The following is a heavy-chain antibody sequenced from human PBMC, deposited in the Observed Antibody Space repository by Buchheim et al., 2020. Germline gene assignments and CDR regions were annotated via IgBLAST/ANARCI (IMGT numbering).Heavy chain of an antibody. CDR3: ARVRFGWVVPAARGYWFDP. Sequence: QVQLVQSGAEVKKPGASVKVSCKASGYTFTGYYMHWVRQAPGQGLEWMGWINPNSGGTNHAQKFQGWVTMTRDTSLSTAYIELSSLRSEDTAVYFCARVRFGWVVPAARGYWFDPWGQGTL. CDR1: GYTFTGYY. D-gene: IGHD2-2*01. V-gene: IGHV1-2*04. J-gene: IGHJ5*02. CDR2: INPNSGGT.